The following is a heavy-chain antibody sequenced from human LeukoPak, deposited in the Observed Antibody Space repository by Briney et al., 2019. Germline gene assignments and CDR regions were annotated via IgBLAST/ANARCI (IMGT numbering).Heavy chain of an antibody. Sequence: SETLSLTCTVSGGSISSGGYYWSWIRQHPGKGLEWIGYIYYSGSTYYNPSLKSRVTISVDTSKNQFSLKLSSVTAADTAVYYCAREGITGNIDYWGQGTLVTVSS. V-gene: IGHV4-31*03. CDR2: IYYSGST. CDR1: GGSISSGGYY. J-gene: IGHJ4*02. D-gene: IGHD3-10*01. CDR3: AREGITGNIDY.